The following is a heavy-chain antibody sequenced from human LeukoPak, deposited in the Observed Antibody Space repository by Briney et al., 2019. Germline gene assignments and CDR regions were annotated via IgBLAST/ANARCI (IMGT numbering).Heavy chain of an antibody. Sequence: GGSLRLXCAASGFTFSSYWMHWVRQAPGKGLAWVSRINSDGSSTSYADSVKGRFTISRDNAKNTLYLQMNTLRAEDTAVYYCVSIPGDWGQGILVTVSS. D-gene: IGHD7-27*01. CDR1: GFTFSSYW. J-gene: IGHJ4*02. V-gene: IGHV3-74*01. CDR2: INSDGSST. CDR3: VSIPGD.